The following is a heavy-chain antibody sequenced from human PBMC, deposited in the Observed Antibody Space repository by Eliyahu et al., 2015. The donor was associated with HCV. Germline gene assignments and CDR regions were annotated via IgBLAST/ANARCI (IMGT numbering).Heavy chain of an antibody. J-gene: IGHJ4*02. D-gene: IGHD5-24*01. CDR1: GFTVSSXY. V-gene: IGHV3-53*01. CDR3: AREGATNRRDGRGGYFDY. Sequence: EVQLVESGEGFIQPGGSLXLSCAAXGFTVSSXYMSWVRQAPGKGLEWVSVLYAGGSAYYAESVKGRFTISRDNSKNTLYLQMNSLRVEDTAVYYCAREGATNRRDGRGGYFDYWGQGTLVTVSS. CDR2: LYAGGSA.